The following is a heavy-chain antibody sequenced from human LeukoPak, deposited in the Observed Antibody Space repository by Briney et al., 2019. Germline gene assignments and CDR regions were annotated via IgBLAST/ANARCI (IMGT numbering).Heavy chain of an antibody. J-gene: IGHJ4*02. V-gene: IGHV6-1*01. D-gene: IGHD6-19*01. Sequence: SQTLSLTCAISGGSVSNSRAAWIWIRQSPSRGLEWLGRTYYRSKWYSDYAISVKSRMTINPDTSKNQFFLHLNSVTPEDTAVYYCARGGSSLFPAGFHYWGQGTLVTVSS. CDR1: GGSVSNSRAA. CDR2: TYYRSKWYS. CDR3: ARGGSSLFPAGFHY.